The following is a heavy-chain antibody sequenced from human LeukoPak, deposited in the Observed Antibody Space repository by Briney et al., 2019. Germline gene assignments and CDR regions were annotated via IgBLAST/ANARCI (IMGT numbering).Heavy chain of an antibody. CDR1: GFTVDSNY. CDR2: IYTGGNT. V-gene: IGHV3-53*01. Sequence: GGSLRLSCAASGFTVDSNYLSWVRQAPGKGLEWVSTIYTGGNTYYAASVKGRFTISRDFSKNTVFLHMNSLRAEDTAMYYCARGDDSGYYDYFGYWGQGALVTVSS. CDR3: ARGDDSGYYDYFGY. J-gene: IGHJ4*02. D-gene: IGHD3-22*01.